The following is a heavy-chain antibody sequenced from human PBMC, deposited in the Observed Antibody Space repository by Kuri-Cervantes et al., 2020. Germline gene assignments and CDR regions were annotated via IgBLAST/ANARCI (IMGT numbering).Heavy chain of an antibody. CDR3: ARGGDAFDY. J-gene: IGHJ4*02. D-gene: IGHD3-10*01. Sequence: GESLKISCAASGFTFSSYAMHWVRQAPGKGLEWVAVISYDGSNKYYADSVKGRFTISRDNSRNTLYLQMNSLRGEDTAVYYCARGGDAFDYWGQGTLVTVSS. CDR2: ISYDGSNK. V-gene: IGHV3-30-3*01. CDR1: GFTFSSYA.